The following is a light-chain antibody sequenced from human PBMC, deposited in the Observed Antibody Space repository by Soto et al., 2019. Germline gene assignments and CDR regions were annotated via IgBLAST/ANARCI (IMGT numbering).Light chain of an antibody. CDR3: SSYSNSTAYL. V-gene: IGLV2-14*01. J-gene: IGLJ1*01. CDR1: SSDVGGYDY. Sequence: QSALTQPASVSGSPGQSITISCTGTSSDVGGYDYVSWYPLHPGKAPKLMVFEVSNRPSGVSYRFSGTKSGNTASITISVLHAEDEADYFGSSYSNSTAYLFGTGTKLTVL. CDR2: EVS.